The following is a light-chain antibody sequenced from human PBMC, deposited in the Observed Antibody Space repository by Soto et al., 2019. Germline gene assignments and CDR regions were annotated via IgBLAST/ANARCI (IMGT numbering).Light chain of an antibody. CDR2: DAS. Sequence: EIVLTQSPSTLSLSPGERATLSCRASQSVYTYLAWYQQKPGQAPGLLIYDASKRATGIPARFSGSGSGTDFTLTISSLEPEDFAVYYCQQRTNWPPTWTFGQGTKVEIK. CDR3: QQRTNWPPTWT. CDR1: QSVYTY. V-gene: IGKV3-11*01. J-gene: IGKJ1*01.